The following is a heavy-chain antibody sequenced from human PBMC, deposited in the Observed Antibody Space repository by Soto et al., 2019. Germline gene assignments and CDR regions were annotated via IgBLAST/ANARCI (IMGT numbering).Heavy chain of an antibody. Sequence: SVTLSLTCTVSGDSVSSVGFLWAWLRRPLGWRLEWIGYIYSGGSSYNRPSLESRMSISLAATRNHSSLRLTYVTAAATAVYFGASGPIGWDTVSYFEYWGQGKLVTVSS. V-gene: IGHV4-30-4*02. CDR2: IYSGGSS. CDR1: GDSVSSVGFL. D-gene: IGHD4-4*01. J-gene: IGHJ4*03. CDR3: ASGPIGWDTVSYFEY.